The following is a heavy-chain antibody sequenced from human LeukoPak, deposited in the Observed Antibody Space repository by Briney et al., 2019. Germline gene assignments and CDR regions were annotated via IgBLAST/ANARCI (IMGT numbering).Heavy chain of an antibody. V-gene: IGHV4-31*03. CDR2: IYYSGST. CDR1: GGSISSGGYY. D-gene: IGHD3-22*01. Sequence: SQTLSLTCTVSGGSISSGGYYWSWIRQHPGKGLEWIGYIYYSGSTYYNPSLKSRATISVDTSKNQFSLKLSSVTAADTAVYYCARGYDSFFDYWGQGTLVTVSS. CDR3: ARGYDSFFDY. J-gene: IGHJ4*02.